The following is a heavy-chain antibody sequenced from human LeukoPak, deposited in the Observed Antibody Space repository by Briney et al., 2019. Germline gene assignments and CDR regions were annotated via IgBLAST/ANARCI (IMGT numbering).Heavy chain of an antibody. CDR1: GDSVSSNSVA. J-gene: IGHJ4*02. CDR2: IYYKSMWFY. CDR3: ARDRLRAYDY. Sequence: SQTLSLTCALSGDSVSSNSVAWNWLRQSPSRGLEWLGRIYYKSMWFYDYSVSVRSRLTINPDTSKNQFSLHLDSVTPDDTAVYYCARDRLRAYDYWGQGTLVTVSS. D-gene: IGHD6-6*01. V-gene: IGHV6-1*01.